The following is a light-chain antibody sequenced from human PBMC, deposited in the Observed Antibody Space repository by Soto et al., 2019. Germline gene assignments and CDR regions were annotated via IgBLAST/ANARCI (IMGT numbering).Light chain of an antibody. CDR2: DVG. CDR3: SSFTSSMTNV. V-gene: IGLV2-14*03. Sequence: QSALTQPASVSGSPGESITISCTGTSSDVGGYNSVSWYQHHPGKAPKLILYDVGERPSGVSYRFSGSKSGNPASLTISGLQAADEADYFCSSFTSSMTNVFGSGTKVTVL. J-gene: IGLJ1*01. CDR1: SSDVGGYNS.